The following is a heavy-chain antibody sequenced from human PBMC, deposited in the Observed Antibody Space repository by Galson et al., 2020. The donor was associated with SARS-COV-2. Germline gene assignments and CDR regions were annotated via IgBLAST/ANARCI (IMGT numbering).Heavy chain of an antibody. Sequence: SLKISCAGSGFTFEDYDMHWVRQAPGKGLEWVSSISWNNARIHYADSVKGRFTISRDNAKNSLSLQMNGLRVEDTAFYYCVKDMGGASGLPIHWFFDHWGQGTLVTVSS. J-gene: IGHJ4*02. CDR2: ISWNNARI. CDR1: GFTFEDYD. CDR3: VKDMGGASGLPIHWFFDH. V-gene: IGHV3-9*01. D-gene: IGHD3-3*01.